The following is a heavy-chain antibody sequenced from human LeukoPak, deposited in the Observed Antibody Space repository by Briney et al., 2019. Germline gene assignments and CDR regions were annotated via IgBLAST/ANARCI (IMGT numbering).Heavy chain of an antibody. J-gene: IGHJ4*02. CDR1: GYTFTGYY. Sequence: ASVKVSCKASGYTFTGYYMHWVRQAPGQGLEWMGWINPNSGGTNYAQKFQGRVTMTRDTSISTAYMELSSLRSEDTAVYYCARDRTPIGSGLQSFDYWGQGTLVTVSS. V-gene: IGHV1-2*02. D-gene: IGHD3-10*01. CDR3: ARDRTPIGSGLQSFDY. CDR2: INPNSGGT.